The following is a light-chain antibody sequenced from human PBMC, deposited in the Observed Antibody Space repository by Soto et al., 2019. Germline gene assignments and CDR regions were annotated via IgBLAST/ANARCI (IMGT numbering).Light chain of an antibody. CDR1: QSVLYSSNNKNY. CDR3: QQYYSSPRT. Sequence: IVMTQSPDSLAVSLGERATINCKSSQSVLYSSNNKNYLGWYQKKPGQPPKLLIYWASTRESGVPDRFSGSGSGTDFTLTINSLQAEDVAVYYCQQYYSSPRTFGQGTKLEIK. V-gene: IGKV4-1*01. CDR2: WAS. J-gene: IGKJ2*02.